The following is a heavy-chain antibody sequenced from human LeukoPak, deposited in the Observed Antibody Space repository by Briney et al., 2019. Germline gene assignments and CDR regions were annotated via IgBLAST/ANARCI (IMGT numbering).Heavy chain of an antibody. CDR2: IYYSGST. J-gene: IGHJ5*02. V-gene: IGHV4-59*01. CDR1: GGSISSYY. D-gene: IGHD6-19*01. Sequence: SETLSLTCTVSGGSISSYYWSWIRQPPGKELEWIGYIYYSGSTNYNPSLKSRVTISVDTSKNQFSLKLSSVTAADTAVYYCASSKAVAGLDNWFDPWGQGTLVTVSS. CDR3: ASSKAVAGLDNWFDP.